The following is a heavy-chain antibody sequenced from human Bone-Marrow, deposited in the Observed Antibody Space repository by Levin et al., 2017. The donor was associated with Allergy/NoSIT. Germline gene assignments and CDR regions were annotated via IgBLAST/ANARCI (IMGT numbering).Heavy chain of an antibody. CDR2: IKFSGNT. D-gene: IGHD5-18*01. CDR1: GASISSSNNY. V-gene: IGHV4-39*01. J-gene: IGHJ5*02. Sequence: SQTLSLTCTVSGASISSSNNYWGWIRQSPGKGLDWIGTIKFSGNTYYNPSLKSRLTLSVDTSKNQLSLKLSSVTASDPAVYYCARSRGGRQLWESWGQGTLVTVSS. CDR3: ARSRGGRQLWES.